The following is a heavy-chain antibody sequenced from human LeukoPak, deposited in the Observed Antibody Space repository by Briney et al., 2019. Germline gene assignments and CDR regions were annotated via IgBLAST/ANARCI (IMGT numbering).Heavy chain of an antibody. CDR1: GGSISSSNW. CDR3: ARYYGSGSYIWFDP. CDR2: IYHSGST. D-gene: IGHD3-10*01. Sequence: PSGTLSLTCAVSGGSISSSNWWSWVRQPPGKGLEWIGEIYHSGSTNYNPSLRSRVTISVDKSKNQFSLKLNSVTAADTAVYYCARYYGSGSYIWFDPWGQGTLVTVSS. V-gene: IGHV4-4*02. J-gene: IGHJ5*02.